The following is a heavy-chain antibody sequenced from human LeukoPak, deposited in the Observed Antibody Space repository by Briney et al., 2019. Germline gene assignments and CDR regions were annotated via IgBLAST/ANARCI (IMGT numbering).Heavy chain of an antibody. V-gene: IGHV3-30*03. D-gene: IGHD1-26*01. CDR3: ARENSAVGGLGSMDV. Sequence: GGSLRLSCAASGFTFSSYGMHWVRQAPGKGLEWVAVISYDGSNKYYADSVKGRFTISRDNSKNTLYLQMNSLRAEDTAVYYCARENSAVGGLGSMDVWGQGTTVTVSS. J-gene: IGHJ6*02. CDR2: ISYDGSNK. CDR1: GFTFSSYG.